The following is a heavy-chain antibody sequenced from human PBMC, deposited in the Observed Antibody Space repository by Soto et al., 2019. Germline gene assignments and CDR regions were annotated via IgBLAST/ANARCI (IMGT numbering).Heavy chain of an antibody. V-gene: IGHV1-3*01. J-gene: IGHJ5*02. Sequence: GASVKVSCKASGYTFTSYAMHWVRQAPGQRLEWMGWINAGNGNTKYSQKFQGRVTITRDTSASTAYMELSSLRSEDTAVYYCARDEDYGSRWHWFDPWGQGTLVNGSS. CDR2: INAGNGNT. CDR3: ARDEDYGSRWHWFDP. D-gene: IGHD3-10*01. CDR1: GYTFTSYA.